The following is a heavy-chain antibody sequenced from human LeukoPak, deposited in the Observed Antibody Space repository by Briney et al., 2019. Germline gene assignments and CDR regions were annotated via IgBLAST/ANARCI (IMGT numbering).Heavy chain of an antibody. CDR3: ARVGLVGATSLTFDY. D-gene: IGHD1-26*01. CDR1: GYTFTGYY. Sequence: ASVKVSCKASGYTFTGYYMHWVRQAPGQGLEWMGWINPNSGGTNYAQKFQGRVTKTRDTSISTAYMELSRLRSDDTAVYYCARVGLVGATSLTFDYWGQGTLVTVSS. J-gene: IGHJ4*02. CDR2: INPNSGGT. V-gene: IGHV1-2*02.